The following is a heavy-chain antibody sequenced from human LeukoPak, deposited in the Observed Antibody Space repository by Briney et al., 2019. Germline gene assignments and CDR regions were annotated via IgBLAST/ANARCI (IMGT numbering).Heavy chain of an antibody. Sequence: GGSLRLSCAASGFTFSSYWMSWVRQPPGKGLEWVANIKEDGSEKYHVDSVKGRFTISRDSAKNSLYLQMDSLRAEDTAMYYCARQRVGRSTTFDYWGQGTLVTVSS. J-gene: IGHJ4*02. CDR3: ARQRVGRSTTFDY. V-gene: IGHV3-7*04. CDR2: IKEDGSEK. D-gene: IGHD1-1*01. CDR1: GFTFSSYW.